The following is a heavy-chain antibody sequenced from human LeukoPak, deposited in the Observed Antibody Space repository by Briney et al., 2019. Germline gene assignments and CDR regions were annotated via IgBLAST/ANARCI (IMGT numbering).Heavy chain of an antibody. CDR1: GGSISSYY. CDR3: ARLGLGTYYDFWSGSYYFGY. V-gene: IGHV4-59*01. D-gene: IGHD3-3*01. Sequence: PSETLSLTCTVSGGSISSYYWSWIRQPPGKGLEWIGYIYYSGSTNYNPSLKSRVTISVDTSKNQFSLKLSSVTAADTAVYYCARLGLGTYYDFWSGSYYFGYWGQGTLVTVSS. J-gene: IGHJ4*02. CDR2: IYYSGST.